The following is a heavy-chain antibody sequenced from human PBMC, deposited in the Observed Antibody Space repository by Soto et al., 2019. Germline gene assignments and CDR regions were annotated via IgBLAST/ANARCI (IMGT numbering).Heavy chain of an antibody. J-gene: IGHJ5*02. CDR1: SGSISSSNW. CDR3: ASHQRYDYGGETWFDP. D-gene: IGHD4-17*01. CDR2: IYHSGST. V-gene: IGHV4-4*02. Sequence: SETLSLTCAVSSGSISSSNWWSWVRQPPGKGLEWIGEIYHSGSTNYNPSLKSRVTISVDKSKNQFSLKLSSVTAADTAVYYCASHQRYDYGGETWFDPWGQGTLVTVSS.